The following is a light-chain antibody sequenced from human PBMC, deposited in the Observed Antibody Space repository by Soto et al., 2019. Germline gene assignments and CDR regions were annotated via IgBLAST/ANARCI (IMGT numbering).Light chain of an antibody. CDR3: SSFAGNNNLV. V-gene: IGLV2-8*01. J-gene: IGLJ3*02. Sequence: QSVLTQPPSASGSPGQSVTISCTGTSSDVGRYNYVSWYQQHPGKAPKLIIYEVTKRPSGVPDRFSGSKSGNTASLTVSGLQAADEADYFCSSFAGNNNLVFGGGTKVTVL. CDR1: SSDVGRYNY. CDR2: EVT.